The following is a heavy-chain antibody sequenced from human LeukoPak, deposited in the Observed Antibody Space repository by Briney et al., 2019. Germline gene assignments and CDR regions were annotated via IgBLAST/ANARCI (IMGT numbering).Heavy chain of an antibody. CDR2: IYPGDSDT. D-gene: IGHD3-22*01. V-gene: IGHV5-51*01. Sequence: GESLKISCKGSGYSFTSYWIGWVRQMPGKGLEWMGIIYPGDSDTRYSPSFQGQVTISADKSISTAYLQWSSLKASDTAMYHCARQMPPTSYYYDSSGYYCDYWGQGTLVTVSS. CDR3: ARQMPPTSYYYDSSGYYCDY. CDR1: GYSFTSYW. J-gene: IGHJ4*02.